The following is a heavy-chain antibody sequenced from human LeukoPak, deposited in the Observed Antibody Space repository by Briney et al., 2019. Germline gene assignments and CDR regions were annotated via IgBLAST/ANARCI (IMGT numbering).Heavy chain of an antibody. J-gene: IGHJ4*02. V-gene: IGHV5-51*01. Sequence: GESLKISCKGFGYSFTNYWIGWVRQMPGKGLEWMGLIYPGDSHTTYSPSFEGQVTISADKSISSAYLQWSSLKASDTAMYYCARHYYGSSGYYYFDYWGQGTLVTVSS. CDR1: GYSFTNYW. D-gene: IGHD3-22*01. CDR2: IYPGDSHT. CDR3: ARHYYGSSGYYYFDY.